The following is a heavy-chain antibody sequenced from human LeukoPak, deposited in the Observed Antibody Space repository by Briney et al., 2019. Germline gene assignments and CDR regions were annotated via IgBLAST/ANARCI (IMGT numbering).Heavy chain of an antibody. CDR2: IYYSGTT. V-gene: IGHV4-39*01. Sequence: SETLSLTCTVSGGSITSRSYYWGWIRQPPGKGLEWIGSIYYSGTTYYNPSLESRVAISVDTSKNQFSLRLTSVTAADTAVYFCARQTGFWRGYQLYFDYWGQGSLVTVSS. D-gene: IGHD3-3*01. J-gene: IGHJ4*02. CDR3: ARQTGFWRGYQLYFDY. CDR1: GGSITSRSYY.